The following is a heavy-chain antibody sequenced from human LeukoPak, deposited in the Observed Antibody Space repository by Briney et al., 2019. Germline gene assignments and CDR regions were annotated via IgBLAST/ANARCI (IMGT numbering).Heavy chain of an antibody. CDR2: IGGTGVRT. CDR1: GFTFSSSA. D-gene: IGHD3-16*01. CDR3: AKDRLGGPYFFHY. V-gene: IGHV3-23*01. J-gene: IGHJ4*02. Sequence: GGSLRLSCAASGFTFSSSAMNWVRQAPGKGLEWVSTIGGTGVRTYYADSVKGRFTISRDNSKNTLYLQINSLRAEDTAVYFCAKDRLGGPYFFHYWGQGTLVTVSS.